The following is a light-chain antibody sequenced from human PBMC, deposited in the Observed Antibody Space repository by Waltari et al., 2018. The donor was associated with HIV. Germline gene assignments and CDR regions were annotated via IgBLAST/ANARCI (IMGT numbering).Light chain of an antibody. Sequence: QSVLTQPPSASGTAGQPLTISCSGSRSNIGDNSVSWFQQPPGTAPKLLIYRNDQLPSGVPDRFSGSKSGTSASLAISGLRSEDEADYYCAAWDDRLLWVFGGGTILTVL. CDR3: AAWDDRLLWV. V-gene: IGLV1-47*01. CDR1: RSNIGDNS. CDR2: RND. J-gene: IGLJ3*02.